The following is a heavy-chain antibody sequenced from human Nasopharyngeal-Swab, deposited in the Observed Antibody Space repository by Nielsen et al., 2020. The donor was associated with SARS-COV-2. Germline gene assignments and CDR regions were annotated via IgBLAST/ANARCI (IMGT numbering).Heavy chain of an antibody. CDR2: INPSGGST. D-gene: IGHD3-22*01. J-gene: IGHJ6*02. Sequence: WVRQATGQGLEGMGIINPSGGSTSYAQKFQGRVTMTRDTSTSTVYMELSSLRSEDTAVYYCAREDYYDSSGYTPYYYYGFDVWGQGTTVTVSS. CDR3: AREDYYDSSGYTPYYYYGFDV. V-gene: IGHV1-46*01.